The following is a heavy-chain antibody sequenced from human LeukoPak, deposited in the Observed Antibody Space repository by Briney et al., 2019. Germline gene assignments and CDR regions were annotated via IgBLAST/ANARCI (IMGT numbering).Heavy chain of an antibody. D-gene: IGHD2-8*01. CDR3: ARDRCTNGVCYTFAY. CDR2: ISSSSSTI. J-gene: IGHJ4*02. Sequence: GSLSLSCAASGFTFSSYSMSWVRQAPGKGLEWVSYISSSSSTISYPDSVKGRFTISRDNAKNSLYLQMNNLRAEDTAVYYCARDRCTNGVCYTFAYWGQGTLVTVSS. CDR1: GFTFSSYS. V-gene: IGHV3-48*01.